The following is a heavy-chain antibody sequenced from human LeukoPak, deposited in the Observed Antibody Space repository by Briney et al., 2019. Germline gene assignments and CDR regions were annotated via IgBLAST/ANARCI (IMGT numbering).Heavy chain of an antibody. CDR1: GFTFDDYG. D-gene: IGHD2-15*01. CDR2: INWNGGST. J-gene: IGHJ3*02. V-gene: IGHV3-20*04. CDR3: AREAGGYCSGGSCSRREAFDI. Sequence: GGFLRLSCAASGFTFDDYGMSWVRQASGKGLEWVSGINWNGGSTGYADSVKGRFTISRDNARNSLYLQMNSLRAEDTALYYCAREAGGYCSGGSCSRREAFDIWGQGTMVTVSS.